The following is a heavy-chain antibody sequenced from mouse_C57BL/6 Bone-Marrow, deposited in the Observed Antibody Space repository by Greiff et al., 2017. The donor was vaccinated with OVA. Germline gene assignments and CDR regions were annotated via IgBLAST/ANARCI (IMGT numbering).Heavy chain of an antibody. CDR1: GFTFSDYY. D-gene: IGHD1-1*01. CDR3: ARRPLKRTVKYFDV. V-gene: IGHV5-12*01. CDR2: ISNGGGST. Sequence: EVQGVESGGGLVQPGGSLKLSCAASGFTFSDYYMYWVRQTPEKRLEWVAYISNGGGSTYYPDTVKGRFTISRDNAKNTLYLQMSRLKSEDTAMYYCARRPLKRTVKYFDVWGTGTTVTVSS. J-gene: IGHJ1*03.